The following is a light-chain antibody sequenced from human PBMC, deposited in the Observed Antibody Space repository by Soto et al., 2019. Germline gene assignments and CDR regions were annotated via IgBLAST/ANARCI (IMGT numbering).Light chain of an antibody. CDR3: MQALQTPYT. Sequence: DIVMTQSPLSLPVTPGEPASISCRSSQSLLHSNGYNYLDWYLQKPGQSPQLLIYLGSNRASGVPDRLSGSGSGTDFTLKISRVEAEDVGVYYCMQALQTPYTFGQGTKVDIX. CDR1: QSLLHSNGYNY. V-gene: IGKV2-28*01. J-gene: IGKJ2*01. CDR2: LGS.